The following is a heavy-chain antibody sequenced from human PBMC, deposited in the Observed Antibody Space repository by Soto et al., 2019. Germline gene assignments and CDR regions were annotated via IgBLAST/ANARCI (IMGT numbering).Heavy chain of an antibody. Sequence: PGGSLRLSCAASGFTFSSYAMHWVRQAPGKGLEWVAVISYDGSNKYYADSVKGRFTISRDNSKNTLYLQMNSLRAEDTAVYYCARDRLDTAMVTYFDYWGQGTLVTAPQ. CDR3: ARDRLDTAMVTYFDY. V-gene: IGHV3-30-3*01. D-gene: IGHD5-18*01. CDR1: GFTFSSYA. J-gene: IGHJ4*02. CDR2: ISYDGSNK.